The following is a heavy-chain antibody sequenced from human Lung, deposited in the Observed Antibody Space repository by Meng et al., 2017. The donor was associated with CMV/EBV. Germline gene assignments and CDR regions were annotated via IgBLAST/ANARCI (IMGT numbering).Heavy chain of an antibody. Sequence: GGSXRLXCAASGFTFGTYGMSWVRQAPGKGLEWVAVIYLGDRSTWYGDFVKGRFSIYTDDSKSTVYLQMNSLRAEDTALYYCAKNPVDYADPWGQGTLVTVSS. D-gene: IGHD4-17*01. CDR2: IYLGDRST. V-gene: IGHV3-23*03. J-gene: IGHJ5*02. CDR3: AKNPVDYADP. CDR1: GFTFGTYG.